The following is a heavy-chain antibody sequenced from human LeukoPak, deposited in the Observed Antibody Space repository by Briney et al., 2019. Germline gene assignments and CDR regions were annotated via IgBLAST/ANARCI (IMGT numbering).Heavy chain of an antibody. D-gene: IGHD3-10*01. CDR3: ARDGPYGSGSWALDY. J-gene: IGHJ4*02. Sequence: SQTLSLTCTVSGGSISSGSYYWSWIRQPAGKGLEWIGRIYTSGSTNYNPSLKSRVTVSVDTSKNQFSLKLSSVTAADTAVYYCARDGPYGSGSWALDYWGQGTLVTVSS. CDR1: GGSISSGSYY. V-gene: IGHV4-61*02. CDR2: IYTSGST.